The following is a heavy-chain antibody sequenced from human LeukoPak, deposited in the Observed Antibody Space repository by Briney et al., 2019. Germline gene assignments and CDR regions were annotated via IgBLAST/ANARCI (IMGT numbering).Heavy chain of an antibody. V-gene: IGHV1-2*02. Sequence: ASEKVSCKASGFTFIGYYIHWMRQAPAQGVQWMGYINHHSDGKSSPQKFQGRVTMTTDTSISAAYMELSSLIPDDTAMYYCVREGNELLSKNFDYWGQGTLVTVSS. J-gene: IGHJ4*02. CDR3: VREGNELLSKNFDY. CDR2: INHHSDGK. CDR1: GFTFIGYY. D-gene: IGHD2-21*02.